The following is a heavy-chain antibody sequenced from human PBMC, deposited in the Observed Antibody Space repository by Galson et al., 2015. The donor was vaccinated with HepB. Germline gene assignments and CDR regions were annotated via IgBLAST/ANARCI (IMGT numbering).Heavy chain of an antibody. J-gene: IGHJ4*02. V-gene: IGHV3-33*01. D-gene: IGHD5-24*01. Sequence: SLRLSCAASGFTFSSYGMHWVRQAPGKGLEWVAVIWYDGSNKYYADSVKGRFTISRDNPKNTLYLQMNSLRAEDTAVYYCARDWGDGYNYDYWGQGTLVTVSS. CDR2: IWYDGSNK. CDR3: ARDWGDGYNYDY. CDR1: GFTFSSYG.